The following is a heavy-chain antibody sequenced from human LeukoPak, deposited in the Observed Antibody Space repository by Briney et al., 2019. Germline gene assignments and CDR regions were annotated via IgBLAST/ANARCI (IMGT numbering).Heavy chain of an antibody. CDR3: ARERLVVNGYYYGMDV. Sequence: RTSETLSPTCAVYGGSFSGYYWSWIRQPPGKGLEWVGSLHYSGSTYYNPSLKSRVTISVDTSKKQFSLKLSSVTAADTGVYYCARERLVVNGYYYGMDVWGQGTTVTVSS. D-gene: IGHD2-8*01. CDR1: GGSFSGYY. V-gene: IGHV4-34*01. J-gene: IGHJ6*02. CDR2: LHYSGST.